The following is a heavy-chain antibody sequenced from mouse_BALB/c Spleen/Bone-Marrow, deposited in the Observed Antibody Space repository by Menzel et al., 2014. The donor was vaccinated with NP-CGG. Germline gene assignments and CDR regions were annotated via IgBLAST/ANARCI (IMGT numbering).Heavy chain of an antibody. J-gene: IGHJ2*01. CDR1: GIDFSRYW. D-gene: IGHD1-1*01. Sequence: EADGIDFSRYWMSWVRQAPGKGLKWIGEINPDSSTINYTPSLKDKFIISRDNAKNTLYLQMSKVRSEDTALYYCARQGYYGRSDYWGQGTTLIVSS. V-gene: IGHV4-1*02. CDR2: INPDSSTI. CDR3: ARQGYYGRSDY.